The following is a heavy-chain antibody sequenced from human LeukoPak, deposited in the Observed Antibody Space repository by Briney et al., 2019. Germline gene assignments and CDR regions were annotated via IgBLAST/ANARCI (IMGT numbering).Heavy chain of an antibody. CDR2: IYYSGST. D-gene: IGHD3-9*01. V-gene: IGHV4-61*01. CDR3: ARTPQTASSYYDIYYYYYGMDV. CDR1: GGSVSSGSYY. J-gene: IGHJ6*02. Sequence: SETLSLTCTVSGGSVSSGSYYWSWIRQPPGKGLEWIGYIYYSGSTNYNPSLKSRVTISVDTSKNQFSLKLSSVTAADTAVYYCARTPQTASSYYDIYYYYYGMDVWGQGTTVTVSS.